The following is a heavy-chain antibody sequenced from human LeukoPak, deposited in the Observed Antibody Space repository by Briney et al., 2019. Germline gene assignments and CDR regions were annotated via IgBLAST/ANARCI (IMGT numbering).Heavy chain of an antibody. CDR1: GDSLTSGRRY. CDR2: FYSSTRT. J-gene: IGHJ6*04. V-gene: IGHV4-61*09. Sequence: SETLSLTCTVSGDSLTSGRRYWSWIRQPAGKGLVWIGHFYSSTRTTYNPSLESRVTISGDTAKTQFSLKLDSVTAADTAVYFCARCMSELDYGDYAYYYHMDVWGKGTTVTVSS. D-gene: IGHD4-17*01. CDR3: ARCMSELDYGDYAYYYHMDV.